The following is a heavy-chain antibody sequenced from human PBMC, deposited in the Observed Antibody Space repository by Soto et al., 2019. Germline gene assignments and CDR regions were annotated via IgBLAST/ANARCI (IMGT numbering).Heavy chain of an antibody. J-gene: IGHJ4*02. CDR2: INPNTGVT. V-gene: IGHV1-2*02. CDR1: GYTFTGYY. Sequence: QVQLVQSGAEVKKPGASVEVSCKSSGYTFTGYYMHWVRQAPGQGLEWMGWINPNTGVTKYAQKFQGRVNMTRDTSISTAYMVLSRLTSDDTAVYRCARAAVGGGYYYVDYWGQGTLGNVSS. CDR3: ARAAVGGGYYYVDY. D-gene: IGHD5-18*01.